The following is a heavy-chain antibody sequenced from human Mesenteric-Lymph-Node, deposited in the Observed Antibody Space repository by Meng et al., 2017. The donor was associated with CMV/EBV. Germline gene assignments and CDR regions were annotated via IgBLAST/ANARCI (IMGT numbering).Heavy chain of an antibody. J-gene: IGHJ6*02. CDR3: AGAYYFFGTDV. CDR2: ISGSGGST. CDR1: GFTFSSYA. V-gene: IGHV3-23*01. Sequence: GESLKISCAASGFTFSSYAMSWVRQAPGKGLEWVSAISGSGGSTYYADSVKGRFTISRDNSKNTLFLQMNSLRDGDTAVYYCAGAYYFFGTDVWGQGTTVTVSS.